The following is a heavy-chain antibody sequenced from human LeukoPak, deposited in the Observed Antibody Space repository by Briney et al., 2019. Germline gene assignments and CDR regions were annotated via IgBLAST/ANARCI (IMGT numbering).Heavy chain of an antibody. J-gene: IGHJ4*02. CDR2: ISAYNGNT. V-gene: IGHV1-18*01. Sequence: ASVKVSCKASGYTFTSYGIIWVRQAPGQGLEWMGWISAYNGNTNYAQKFQGRVTMTRDTSISTAYMELSRLRSDDTAVYYCAREAGPIVGATPYYFDYWGQGTLVTVSS. D-gene: IGHD1-26*01. CDR1: GYTFTSYG. CDR3: AREAGPIVGATPYYFDY.